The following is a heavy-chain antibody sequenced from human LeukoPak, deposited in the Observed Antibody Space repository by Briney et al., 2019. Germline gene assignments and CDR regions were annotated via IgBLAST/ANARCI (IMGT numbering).Heavy chain of an antibody. Sequence: SETLSLTCVVSGDSISSSNWWSWVRQPPGKGLEWIGEIYHRGNTNYDPSLKSRVSILVDKSNNQISLKLRSVTAADTAIYFCARAPYGDSSDWFDPWGQGTLVTVSS. CDR1: GDSISSSNW. CDR3: ARAPYGDSSDWFDP. V-gene: IGHV4-4*02. D-gene: IGHD4-17*01. J-gene: IGHJ5*02. CDR2: IYHRGNT.